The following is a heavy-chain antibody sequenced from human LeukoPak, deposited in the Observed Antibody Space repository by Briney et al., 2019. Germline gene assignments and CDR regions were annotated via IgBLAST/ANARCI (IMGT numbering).Heavy chain of an antibody. J-gene: IGHJ4*02. CDR3: ARSGVPYGYHGGLFY. Sequence: GASVKVSCKASGGTFSSYAISWVRQAPGQGLEWMGGIIPIFGTANYAQKFQGGVTITTDESTSTAYMELSSLRSEDTAVYYCARSGVPYGYHGGLFYWGQGTLVTVSS. V-gene: IGHV1-69*05. CDR2: IIPIFGTA. CDR1: GGTFSSYA. D-gene: IGHD5-18*01.